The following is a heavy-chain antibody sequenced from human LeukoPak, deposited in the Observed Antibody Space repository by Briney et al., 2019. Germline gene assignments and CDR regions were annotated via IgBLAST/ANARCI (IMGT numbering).Heavy chain of an antibody. Sequence: GGSLRLSCAASGFTFSNYWMSWVRQAPGKGLEWVANIKHDGSETYYVDSVKGRFTMSRDNAKNSLYLQMNSLRAEDTAAYYCARMVRESDHWGQGTLVTVSS. CDR1: GFTFSNYW. D-gene: IGHD3-10*01. CDR2: IKHDGSET. J-gene: IGHJ4*02. V-gene: IGHV3-7*01. CDR3: ARMVRESDH.